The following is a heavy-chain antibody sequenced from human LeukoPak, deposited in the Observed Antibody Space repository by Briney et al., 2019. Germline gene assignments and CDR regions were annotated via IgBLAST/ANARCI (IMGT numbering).Heavy chain of an antibody. D-gene: IGHD3-16*02. Sequence: ASVTVSCKASGYIFTVYFMHWVRQAPGQGLEWMGWINPNTGGTNYAQKFQGRVTMTRDTSISTAYMELSRLRSDDTAVYYCSRGPPLLWGELSFLSFWDYWGQEPLVTVSS. CDR2: INPNTGGT. J-gene: IGHJ4*02. CDR3: SRGPPLLWGELSFLSFWDY. CDR1: GYIFTVYF. V-gene: IGHV1-2*02.